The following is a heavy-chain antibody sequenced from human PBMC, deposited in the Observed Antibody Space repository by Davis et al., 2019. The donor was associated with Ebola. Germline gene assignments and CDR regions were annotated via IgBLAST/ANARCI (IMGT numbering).Heavy chain of an antibody. V-gene: IGHV5-51*01. CDR1: GNSFARHW. Sequence: GESLKISCKDSGNSFARHWIGWVRQLPGKGLEWLGIIYTGDSDTRYSPSFRGQVTISADKSIKTAFLQWNSLKASDTAMYYCASLRRTITGMDDAFDIWGQGTMVTVSS. D-gene: IGHD2-8*02. CDR2: IYTGDSDT. J-gene: IGHJ3*02. CDR3: ASLRRTITGMDDAFDI.